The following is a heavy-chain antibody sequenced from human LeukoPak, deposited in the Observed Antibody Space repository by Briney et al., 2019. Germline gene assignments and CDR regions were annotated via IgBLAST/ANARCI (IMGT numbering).Heavy chain of an antibody. Sequence: GGSLRLSCVASGFTFSSYAMSWVRQAPGKGLEWVSAISGSGGSTYYADSVKGRFTISRDNSKNTLYLQMNSLRAEDTAVYYCAKDSSSSSSVSFFDYWGQGTLVTVSS. J-gene: IGHJ4*02. D-gene: IGHD6-6*01. CDR2: ISGSGGST. CDR1: GFTFSSYA. V-gene: IGHV3-23*01. CDR3: AKDSSSSSSVSFFDY.